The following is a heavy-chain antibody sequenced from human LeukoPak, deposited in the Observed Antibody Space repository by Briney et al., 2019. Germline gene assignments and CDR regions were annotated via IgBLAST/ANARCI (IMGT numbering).Heavy chain of an antibody. CDR1: GYTFTGYY. Sequence: ASVKVSCKASGYTFTGYYMHWVRQAPGQGLEWMGWINPNSGGTNYAQKFQGRVTMTRDTSISTAYMELSRLRSEDTAVYYCARRSTHTYYDFWSGYPANDAFDIWGQGTMVTVSS. CDR2: INPNSGGT. D-gene: IGHD3-3*01. J-gene: IGHJ3*02. CDR3: ARRSTHTYYDFWSGYPANDAFDI. V-gene: IGHV1-2*02.